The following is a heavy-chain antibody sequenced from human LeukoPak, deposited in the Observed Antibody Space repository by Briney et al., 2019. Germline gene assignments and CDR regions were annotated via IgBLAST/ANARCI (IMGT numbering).Heavy chain of an antibody. CDR1: GFTFSSYC. Sequence: AGSLRLSCAASGFTFSSYCMHWVRQAPGKGLVWASHINSDGSNTNYADSMKGRFTISRDNAENTLYLQMNSLTAEDTAVYYCAGDRGYNLDYWGQGTLVTVSS. D-gene: IGHD5-24*01. CDR3: AGDRGYNLDY. CDR2: INSDGSNT. V-gene: IGHV3-74*01. J-gene: IGHJ4*02.